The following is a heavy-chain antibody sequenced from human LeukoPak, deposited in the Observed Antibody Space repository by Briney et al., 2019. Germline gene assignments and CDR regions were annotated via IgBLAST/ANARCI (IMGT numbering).Heavy chain of an antibody. Sequence: PGRSLRLSCAVSGFTFSGFWMSWSRQAPGKGLEWVASINSDGSEGYYADVVKGRFTISRDNSKNSLYLQMNSLRTEDTALYYCAKGLVEMATIGLWDYWGREPWSPSPQ. D-gene: IGHD5-24*01. V-gene: IGHV3-7*03. CDR2: INSDGSEG. CDR1: GFTFSGFW. CDR3: AKGLVEMATIGLWDY. J-gene: IGHJ4*02.